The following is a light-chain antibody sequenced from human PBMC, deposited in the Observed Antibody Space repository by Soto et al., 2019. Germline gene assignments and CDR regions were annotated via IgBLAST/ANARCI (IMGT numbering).Light chain of an antibody. CDR2: KVT. V-gene: IGLV2-14*01. CDR1: SSDLSHYNF. Sequence: QSALAQPASVSGSTGQSITISCTATSSDLSHYNFVSWYQQHPGKAPKLVIYKVTNRPSGVSNRFSGSRAGNTASLTISGLQAEDEADYYCCSYPGSSNYVFGTGTKVTVL. CDR3: CSYPGSSNYV. J-gene: IGLJ1*01.